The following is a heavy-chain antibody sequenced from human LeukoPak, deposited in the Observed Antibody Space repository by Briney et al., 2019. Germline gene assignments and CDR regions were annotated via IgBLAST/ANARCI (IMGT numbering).Heavy chain of an antibody. J-gene: IGHJ5*02. CDR3: ARRLGYSYGYWFDP. CDR2: INHSGST. D-gene: IGHD5-18*01. Sequence: SETLSLTCAVYGGSFSGYYRSWIRQPPGKGLEWIGEINHSGSTNYNPSLKSRVTISVDTSKNQFSLKLSSVTAADTAVYYCARRLGYSYGYWFDPWSQGTLVTVSS. CDR1: GGSFSGYY. V-gene: IGHV4-34*01.